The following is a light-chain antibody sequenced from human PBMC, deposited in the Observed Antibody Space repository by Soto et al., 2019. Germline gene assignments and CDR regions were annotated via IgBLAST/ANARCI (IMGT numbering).Light chain of an antibody. CDR2: GAS. CDR3: QQYNNWPLT. CDR1: QSVSSN. V-gene: IGKV3D-15*01. Sequence: EIVMTQSPATLSVSPGERATLSCRASQSVSSNLAWYQQNPGQAPRLLISGASTRATDIPARFSGSGSGTEFTLTISSLQSEDFAVYYCQQYNNWPLTFGGGTKVEIK. J-gene: IGKJ4*01.